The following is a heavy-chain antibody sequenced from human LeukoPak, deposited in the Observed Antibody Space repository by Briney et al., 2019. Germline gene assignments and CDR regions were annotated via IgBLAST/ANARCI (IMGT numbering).Heavy chain of an antibody. V-gene: IGHV1-69*02. CDR3: AGEDSSSDRFDY. CDR2: ITPILGIA. J-gene: IGHJ4*02. Sequence: GASVKVSCKASGGTFSSYTISWVRQAPGQGLEWMGRITPILGIANYAQKFQGRVTITADKSTSTAYMELSSLRSEDTAVYYCAGEDSSSDRFDYWGQGTLVTVSS. D-gene: IGHD6-6*01. CDR1: GGTFSSYT.